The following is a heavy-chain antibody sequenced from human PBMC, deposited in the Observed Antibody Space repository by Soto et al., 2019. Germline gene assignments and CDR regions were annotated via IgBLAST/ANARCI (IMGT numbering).Heavy chain of an antibody. CDR1: GGSVRSGSYY. V-gene: IGHV4-61*01. D-gene: IGHD2-2*01. CDR3: ASLYCSRSSCYVNP. Sequence: QVQVQESGPGLVKPSETLSLTCSVSGGSVRSGSYYWSWIRQPPGKGLQWIGYISYSGSTNYNPSLKSRVTISIDTSKNQFSLKLSSVTVADTAVYYCASLYCSRSSCYVNPWGQGTLVTVSS. J-gene: IGHJ5*02. CDR2: ISYSGST.